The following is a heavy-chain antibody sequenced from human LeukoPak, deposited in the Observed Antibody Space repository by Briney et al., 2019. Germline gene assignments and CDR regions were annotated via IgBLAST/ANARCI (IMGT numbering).Heavy chain of an antibody. V-gene: IGHV3-7*01. D-gene: IGHD4-17*01. CDR2: IRQDGSQK. J-gene: IGHJ4*02. Sequence: PGGSLRLSCAASGFPFSSYAMSWVRQAPGKGLEWVATIRQDGSQKYYVDSVKGRFTISRDNAKNSLYLQMNSLRAEDTAVYYCARESGSVTSEVDFDYWGQGTLVTVSS. CDR1: GFPFSSYA. CDR3: ARESGSVTSEVDFDY.